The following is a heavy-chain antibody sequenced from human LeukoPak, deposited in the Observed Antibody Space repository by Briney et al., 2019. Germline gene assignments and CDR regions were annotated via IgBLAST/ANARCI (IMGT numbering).Heavy chain of an antibody. V-gene: IGHV4-59*11. J-gene: IGHJ6*04. CDR1: GGPIRNHY. CDR3: ARELHLWSTQCLAYNYYGMDV. Sequence: SETLSLTCTVSGGPIRNHYWTWVRQPPGKGLEWIGYIYYNGSTNYNPSLKSRVTISVDTTKNQFFLKLISVTAADTAVYFCARELHLWSTQCLAYNYYGMDVWGKGTTVTVSS. D-gene: IGHD6-19*01. CDR2: IYYNGST.